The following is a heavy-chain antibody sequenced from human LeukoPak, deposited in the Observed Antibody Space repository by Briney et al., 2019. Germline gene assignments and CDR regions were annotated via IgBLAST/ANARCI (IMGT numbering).Heavy chain of an antibody. J-gene: IGHJ4*02. CDR3: ASHSGTWGYLDV. Sequence: SETLSLTCTGSGDSSRIYYWSLFRQPPGKGLEWLGYIHTSGSTTYNPSLRGRVAISLDTSKNHFSLRLSSAAAADSAVYYCASHSGTWGYLDVWGQGALVTVSS. CDR1: GDSSRIYY. D-gene: IGHD3-22*01. CDR2: IHTSGST. V-gene: IGHV4-4*09.